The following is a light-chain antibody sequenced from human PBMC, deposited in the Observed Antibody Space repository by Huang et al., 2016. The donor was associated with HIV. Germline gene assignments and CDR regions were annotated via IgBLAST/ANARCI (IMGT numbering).Light chain of an antibody. J-gene: IGKJ3*01. CDR3: QQSYSTPGVT. Sequence: DIQMTQSPSSLSASVGDRVTITCRASQSISSYLNLYQQKPGKPPKRLIYAASSLQSGVPSRFIGSGSGTDFTLTSISLQPEDFATYYCQQSYSTPGVTFGPGTKVDIK. V-gene: IGKV1-39*01. CDR2: AAS. CDR1: QSISSY.